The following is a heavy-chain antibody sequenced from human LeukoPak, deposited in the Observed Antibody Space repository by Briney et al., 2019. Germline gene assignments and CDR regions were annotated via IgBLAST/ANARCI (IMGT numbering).Heavy chain of an antibody. Sequence: PSETLSLTCAVYGGSFSGYYWSWIRQPPGKGLEWIGEINHSGSTNYNPSLKSRVTISVDTSKNQFSLKLSSVTAEDTAVYYCARTHIYGYDYWGQGTLVTVSS. V-gene: IGHV4-34*01. J-gene: IGHJ4*02. CDR1: GGSFSGYY. D-gene: IGHD5-18*01. CDR2: INHSGST. CDR3: ARTHIYGYDY.